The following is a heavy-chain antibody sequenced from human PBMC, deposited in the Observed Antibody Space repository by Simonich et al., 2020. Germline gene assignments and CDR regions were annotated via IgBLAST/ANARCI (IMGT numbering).Heavy chain of an antibody. J-gene: IGHJ4*02. D-gene: IGHD4-17*01. CDR3: ARHYYGDYYFDY. CDR2: IRCRGITL. Sequence: EVQLVESGGGLVQPGGSLRLSCAASGFTFSSYEMNWVRQAPGKGLEWGSYIRCRGITLYYADSVKGRFTISRDNAKNSLYLQMNSLRAEDTAVYYCARHYYGDYYFDYWGQGTLVTVSS. CDR1: GFTFSSYE. V-gene: IGHV3-48*03.